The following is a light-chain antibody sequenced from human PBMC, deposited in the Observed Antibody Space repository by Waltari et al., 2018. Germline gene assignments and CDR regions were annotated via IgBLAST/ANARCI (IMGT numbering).Light chain of an antibody. Sequence: QSALTQPPSASGSLGQSVTISCTGTNTDVGAYQYVSWYQQYPGKAPKLLIYDVTKRPSGVSDRFSGSKSGRTASLTVSGLQPEDEAIYSCCSYAGADSLLFGGGTKLTVL. V-gene: IGLV2-8*01. CDR2: DVT. CDR1: NTDVGAYQY. CDR3: CSYAGADSLL. J-gene: IGLJ3*02.